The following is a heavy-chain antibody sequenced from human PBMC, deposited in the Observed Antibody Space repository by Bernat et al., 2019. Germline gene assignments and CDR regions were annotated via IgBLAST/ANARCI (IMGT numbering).Heavy chain of an antibody. CDR1: GFTFSNYW. J-gene: IGHJ4*02. D-gene: IGHD6-19*01. CDR2: IKQDGSEK. CDR3: ARDVPSMRLAH. Sequence: EVQLVESGGGLVQPGGSLRLSCAASGFTFSNYWMSWVRQAPGRGLEWVANIKQDGSEKYYMDSVKGRFTISRDNAKNSLYLQMNSLRAEHTAVYYCARDVPSMRLAHWGQGTRVTVSS. V-gene: IGHV3-7*03.